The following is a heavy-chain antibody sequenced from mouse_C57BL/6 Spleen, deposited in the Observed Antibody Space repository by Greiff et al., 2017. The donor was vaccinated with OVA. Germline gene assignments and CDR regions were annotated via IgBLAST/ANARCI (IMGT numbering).Heavy chain of an antibody. J-gene: IGHJ1*03. CDR1: GYAFSSSW. CDR3: AREYYGSSPYWYFDV. Sequence: QVQLQQSGPELVKPGASVKISCKASGYAFSSSWMNWVKQRPGKGLEWIGRIYPGDGATNYNGKFKGKATLTADKSSSTAYMQLSSLTSEDSAVYFCAREYYGSSPYWYFDVWGTGTTVTVAS. CDR2: IYPGDGAT. V-gene: IGHV1-82*01. D-gene: IGHD1-1*01.